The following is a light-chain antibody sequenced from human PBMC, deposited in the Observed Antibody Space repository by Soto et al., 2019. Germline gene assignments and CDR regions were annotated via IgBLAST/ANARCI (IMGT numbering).Light chain of an antibody. Sequence: DIQMTQSPSTLSASVGDRVTITCRASQTINSKLAWYQKKPGQAPKLLIFDGYNLESGVPSRFSDSGSGTEFTLSIGSLQPDDFATYYCQQYETYFRYTFGQGTKLDIK. J-gene: IGKJ2*01. CDR1: QTINSK. V-gene: IGKV1-5*01. CDR3: QQYETYFRYT. CDR2: DGY.